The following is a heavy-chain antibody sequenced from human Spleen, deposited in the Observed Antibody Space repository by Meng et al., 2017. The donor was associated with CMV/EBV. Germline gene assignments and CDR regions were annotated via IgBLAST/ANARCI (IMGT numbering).Heavy chain of an antibody. J-gene: IGHJ6*02. CDR3: ARAGWLRNDGGMDV. CDR1: GGSISSSSHY. Sequence: SETLSLTCTVSGGSISSSSHYWGWIRQPPGKGLEWIGSIYYSGSTYYNPSLKSRVTISVDTSKNQFSVKLSSVTAADTAVYYCARAGWLRNDGGMDVWGQGTTVTVSS. V-gene: IGHV4-39*07. CDR2: IYYSGST. D-gene: IGHD5-12*01.